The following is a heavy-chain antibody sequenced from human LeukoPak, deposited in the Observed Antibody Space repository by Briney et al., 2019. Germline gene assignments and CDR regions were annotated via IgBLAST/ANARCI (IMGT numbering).Heavy chain of an antibody. CDR2: IKRDGSEK. CDR1: GFTFSSYW. D-gene: IGHD6-19*01. CDR3: ARAVGQWLGRPYYYYGMDV. Sequence: GGSLRLSCEASGFTFSSYWMSWVRQAPGKGREWGANIKRDGSEKYYVDSVKGRFTISRDNAKNSLYLQLNSLRAEDTAVFYCARAVGQWLGRPYYYYGMDVWGQGTTVTVSS. V-gene: IGHV3-7*01. J-gene: IGHJ6*02.